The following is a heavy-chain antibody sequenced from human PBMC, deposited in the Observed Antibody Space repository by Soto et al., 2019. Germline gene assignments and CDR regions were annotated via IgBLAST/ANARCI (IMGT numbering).Heavy chain of an antibody. V-gene: IGHV4-4*02. CDR1: GGSISSTNW. Sequence: SETLSLTCTVSGGSISSTNWWSWVRQPPEKGLEWIGEIFHSGSTNYNPSLKSRVTISVDKSNNHFSLMLNSVTAADTAVYYCASRSPHWSGPFDYWGQGTLVTVSS. D-gene: IGHD3-3*01. CDR3: ASRSPHWSGPFDY. CDR2: IFHSGST. J-gene: IGHJ4*02.